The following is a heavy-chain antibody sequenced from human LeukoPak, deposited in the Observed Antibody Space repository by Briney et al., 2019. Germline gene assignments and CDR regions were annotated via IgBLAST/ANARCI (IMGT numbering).Heavy chain of an antibody. CDR2: IRSKAFGGTT. CDR1: GFTFRDHA. J-gene: IGHJ5*02. D-gene: IGHD3-22*01. V-gene: IGHV3-49*04. CDR3: TRGRLNYYDPRERRFDP. Sequence: GGSLRLSCTASGFTFRDHAMTWVRQAPGKGLECVGFIRSKAFGGTTEYAASVKGRFTISRDDSSSIAYLQMNSLKTEDSAVYYCTRGRLNYYDPRERRFDPWGQGTLVTVSS.